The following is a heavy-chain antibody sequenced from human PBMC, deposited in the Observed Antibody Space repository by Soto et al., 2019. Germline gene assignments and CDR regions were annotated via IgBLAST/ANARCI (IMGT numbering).Heavy chain of an antibody. V-gene: IGHV3-23*01. Sequence: XESLRLSCAASGFIFENFGMSWVRQAPGKGLEWISSISGSGFKKYYADSVKGRFTISRDNSKSTVYLELNNLSAEDTAVYHCAKNQGVELVPLATVDWFDPWGQRSVVTVSS. CDR2: ISGSGFKK. CDR3: AKNQGVELVPLATVDWFDP. J-gene: IGHJ5*02. D-gene: IGHD1-26*01. CDR1: GFIFENFG.